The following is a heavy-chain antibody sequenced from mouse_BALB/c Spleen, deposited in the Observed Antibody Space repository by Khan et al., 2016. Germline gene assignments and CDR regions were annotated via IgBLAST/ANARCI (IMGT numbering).Heavy chain of an antibody. Sequence: EVQLQESGPGLVKPSQSLSLTCTVTGYSITSDYAWNWIRQFPGNKLEWMGYISYSGSTSYNPSLKSRISLTRDPPKNQFFLQLNSVTTEDTATYYCASYYGNYLRFAYWGQGTLVTVSA. CDR3: ASYYGNYLRFAY. CDR2: ISYSGST. J-gene: IGHJ3*01. CDR1: GYSITSDYA. D-gene: IGHD2-10*01. V-gene: IGHV3-2*02.